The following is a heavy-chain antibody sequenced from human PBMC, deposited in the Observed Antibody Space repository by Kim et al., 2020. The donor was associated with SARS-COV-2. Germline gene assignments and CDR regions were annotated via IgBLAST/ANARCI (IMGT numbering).Heavy chain of an antibody. V-gene: IGHV1-2*02. CDR3: ATQSCGDCGGQRDLLYYYG. Sequence: ASVKVSCKASGYKFTDYSIHWVRQAPGQGLEWMGGIKPDNGGTLYAQKFQGRVTMTKDTSTNTAYMELSSLRSDDTAVYYCATQSCGDCGGQRDLLYYYG. D-gene: IGHD2-2*01. CDR1: GYKFTDYS. CDR2: IKPDNGGT. J-gene: IGHJ6*01.